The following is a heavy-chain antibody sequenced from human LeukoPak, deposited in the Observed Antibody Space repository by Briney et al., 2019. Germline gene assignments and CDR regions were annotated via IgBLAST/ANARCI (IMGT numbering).Heavy chain of an antibody. CDR2: IKRDGSSI. CDR1: GFTFSTYW. D-gene: IGHD4-23*01. J-gene: IGHJ4*02. CDR3: ARDLDYGGRSNFDH. Sequence: PGGSLRLSCAASGFTFSTYWMHWVRQAPGKGLVWVSRIKRDGSSIMYADSVRGRFTISRDNAKNTLYLQMNSLRAEDTAVYYCARDLDYGGRSNFDHWGQGTLVTVSS. V-gene: IGHV3-74*03.